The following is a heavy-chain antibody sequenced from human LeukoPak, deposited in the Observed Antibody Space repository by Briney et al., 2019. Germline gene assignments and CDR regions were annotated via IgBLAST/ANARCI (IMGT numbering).Heavy chain of an antibody. V-gene: IGHV3-20*04. D-gene: IGHD3-10*01. J-gene: IGHJ4*02. CDR1: GFTFDDYG. Sequence: GGSLRLSCAASGFTFDDYGMSWVRQAPGKGLEWVSGINWNGGSTGYADSVKGRFTFSRDNAKNSLYLQMNSLRAEDTALYYCARVGLMVRGVINFFDYWGQGTLVTVSS. CDR3: ARVGLMVRGVINFFDY. CDR2: INWNGGST.